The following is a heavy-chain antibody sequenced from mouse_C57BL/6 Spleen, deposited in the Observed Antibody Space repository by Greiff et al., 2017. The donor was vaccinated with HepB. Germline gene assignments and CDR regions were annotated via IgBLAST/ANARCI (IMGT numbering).Heavy chain of an antibody. Sequence: EVNVVESGEGLVKPGGSLKLSCAASGFTFSSYAMSWVRQTPEKRLEWVAYISSGGDYIYYADTVKGRFTISRDNARNTLYLQMSSLKSEDTAMYYCTREDYDEAMDYWGQGTSVTVSS. V-gene: IGHV5-9-1*02. CDR2: ISSGGDYI. J-gene: IGHJ4*01. D-gene: IGHD2-4*01. CDR3: TREDYDEAMDY. CDR1: GFTFSSYA.